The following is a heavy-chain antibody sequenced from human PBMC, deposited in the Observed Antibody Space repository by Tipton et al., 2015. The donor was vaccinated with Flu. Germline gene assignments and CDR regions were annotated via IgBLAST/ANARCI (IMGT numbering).Heavy chain of an antibody. J-gene: IGHJ5*02. Sequence: TLSLTCTVSGGSISSGSYYWSWIRQPAGKGLEWIGRIYTSGSTNYNPSLKSRVTMSVDTSKNQFSLKLSSVTAADAAVYYCARDILLLSWFDPWGQGALVTVSS. CDR3: ARDILLLSWFDP. CDR2: IYTSGST. D-gene: IGHD3-10*01. CDR1: GGSISSGSYY. V-gene: IGHV4-61*02.